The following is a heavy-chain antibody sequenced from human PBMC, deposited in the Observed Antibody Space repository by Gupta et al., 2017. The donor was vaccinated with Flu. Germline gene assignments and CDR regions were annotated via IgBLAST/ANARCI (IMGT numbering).Heavy chain of an antibody. J-gene: IGHJ4*02. CDR2: ISSSVIP. CDR1: GFTFSDHD. CDR3: VRYHWDS. Sequence: EVQLVVSGGGLVQPGGSLRLYCAASGFTFSDHDVSWVRQAPRQGLEGVAFISSSVIPYYTDSVKSRFTISCDNAKNSVYVQMDSHRAEDTSFYYCVRYHWDSWGQGTLVTVSS. V-gene: IGHV3-48*03.